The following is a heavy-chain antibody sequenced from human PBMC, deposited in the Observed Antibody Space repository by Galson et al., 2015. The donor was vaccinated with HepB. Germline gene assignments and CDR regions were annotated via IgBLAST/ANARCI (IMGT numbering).Heavy chain of an antibody. CDR3: ARGGVVAAMPDY. D-gene: IGHD2-15*01. Sequence: LRLSCAASGFTFSSYSMNWVRQAPGKGLEWVSSISSSSSYIYYADSVKGRFTISRDNAKNSLYLQMNSLRAEDTAVYYCARGGVVAAMPDYWGQGTLVTVSS. CDR1: GFTFSSYS. J-gene: IGHJ4*02. V-gene: IGHV3-21*01. CDR2: ISSSSSYI.